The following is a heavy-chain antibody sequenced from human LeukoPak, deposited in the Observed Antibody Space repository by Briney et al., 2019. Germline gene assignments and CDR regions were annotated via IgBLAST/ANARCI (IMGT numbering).Heavy chain of an antibody. Sequence: GGSLRLSCEGSGLTFSNYCMTWVRQAPERGLEWVANIKPSGSDKNYADSVEGRFTISRDNSKNTLYMQMNSLRAEDTAVYYCARDLDTYVVLTAYDTFDIWGQGTMVTVSS. CDR1: GLTFSNYC. V-gene: IGHV3-7*01. CDR2: IKPSGSDK. CDR3: ARDLDTYVVLTAYDTFDI. D-gene: IGHD2-21*02. J-gene: IGHJ3*02.